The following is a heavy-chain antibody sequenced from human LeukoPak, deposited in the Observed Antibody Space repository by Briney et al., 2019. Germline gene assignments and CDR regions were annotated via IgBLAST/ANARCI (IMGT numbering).Heavy chain of an antibody. D-gene: IGHD6-13*01. V-gene: IGHV4-30-2*01. CDR1: GGSISSGGYS. Sequence: PSQTLSLTCAVSGGSISSGGYSWSWLRQRQGQGLEWVGYIYHSGSTYYNPSLKSRVTISVDRSKNQFSLKLSSVTAADTAVYYCARARSSWAEMGFHPWGQGTLVTVSS. J-gene: IGHJ5*02. CDR2: IYHSGST. CDR3: ARARSSWAEMGFHP.